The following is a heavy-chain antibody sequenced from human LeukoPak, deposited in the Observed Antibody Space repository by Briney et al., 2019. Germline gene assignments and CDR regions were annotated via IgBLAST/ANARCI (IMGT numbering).Heavy chain of an antibody. CDR1: GYSFTSYW. D-gene: IGHD2-2*01. J-gene: IGHJ3*02. CDR3: ATQPRGYCSSTSCPRAFDI. CDR2: IDPSDSYT. V-gene: IGHV5-10-1*01. Sequence: GESLRISCKGSGYSFTSYWISWVRQIPGKGLEWMGRIDPSDSYTNYSPSFQGHVTISADKSISTAYLQWSSLKGSDTAMYYCATQPRGYCSSTSCPRAFDIWGQGTMVTVSS.